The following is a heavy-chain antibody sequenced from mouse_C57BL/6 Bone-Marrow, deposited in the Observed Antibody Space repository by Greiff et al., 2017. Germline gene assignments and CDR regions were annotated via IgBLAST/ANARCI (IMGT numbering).Heavy chain of an antibody. CDR1: GYTFTSHW. Sequence: VQLKQPGAELVKPGASVKLSCKASGYTFTSHWMQWVRQRPEPGLEWIGWIDPETGDTESASKFQGKATITADPSSNTAYLQRSSLTSEDTAVYYCTTRDGAWFAYWGQGTLVTVSA. V-gene: IGHV14-4*01. J-gene: IGHJ3*01. D-gene: IGHD3-3*01. CDR3: TTRDGAWFAY. CDR2: IDPETGDT.